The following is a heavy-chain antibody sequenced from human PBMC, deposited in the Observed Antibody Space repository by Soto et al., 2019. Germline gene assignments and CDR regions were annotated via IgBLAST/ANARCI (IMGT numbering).Heavy chain of an antibody. CDR1: GGSISSYC. Sequence: PLETLSLTCTVSGGSISSYCWSWIRQPPGKGLEWIGYIYYSGSTNYNPSLKSRVTISVDTSKNQFSLKLSSVTAADTAVYYCARQARPYGDYCFDYWGQGTLVTVSS. J-gene: IGHJ4*02. V-gene: IGHV4-59*08. D-gene: IGHD4-17*01. CDR3: ARQARPYGDYCFDY. CDR2: IYYSGST.